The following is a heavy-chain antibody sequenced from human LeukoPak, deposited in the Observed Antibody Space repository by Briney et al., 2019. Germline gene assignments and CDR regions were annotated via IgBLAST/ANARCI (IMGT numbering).Heavy chain of an antibody. CDR1: GGSISSSSYY. Sequence: PSETLSLTCTVSGGSISSSSYYWGWIRQPPGKGLEWIGSIYYSGSTYYNPSLKSRVTISVDTSKNQFSLKLSSVTAADTAVYYCARVGYHYHDSTGYSNFDYWGQGTLVTVSS. J-gene: IGHJ4*02. CDR2: IYYSGST. D-gene: IGHD3-22*01. CDR3: ARVGYHYHDSTGYSNFDY. V-gene: IGHV4-39*01.